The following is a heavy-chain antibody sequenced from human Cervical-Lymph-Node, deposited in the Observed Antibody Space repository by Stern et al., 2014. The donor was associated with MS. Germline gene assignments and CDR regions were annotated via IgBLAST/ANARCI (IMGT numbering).Heavy chain of an antibody. D-gene: IGHD2-21*02. CDR2: MSTTGKTR. CDR1: GFTFSDYH. Sequence: VHLVESGGGSVKPGGSLRLSCAVSGFTFSDYHMHWIRQAPGKGLEWMSYMSTTGKTRYYADSVKDRFTISRDNATNSLYLHMNSLRVEDTAVYYCVRASDPLFEYWGQGTLVTVSS. CDR3: VRASDPLFEY. V-gene: IGHV3-11*01. J-gene: IGHJ4*02.